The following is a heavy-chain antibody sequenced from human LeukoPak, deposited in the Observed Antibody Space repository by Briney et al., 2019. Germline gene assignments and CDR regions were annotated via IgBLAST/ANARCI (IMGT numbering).Heavy chain of an antibody. CDR3: ANRCGDDTDY. D-gene: IGHD1-1*01. J-gene: IGHJ4*02. CDR2: ISYGGSNK. V-gene: IGHV3-30*07. Sequence: PGGSLRLACAASGFSVSIYGMGWGRQARGKGREWGAVISYGGSNKYHADSVKGRFTISTYNSQNTLYLQMNSLRAEDTAVYSCANRCGDDTDYWGQGTLVTVSS. CDR1: GFSVSIYG.